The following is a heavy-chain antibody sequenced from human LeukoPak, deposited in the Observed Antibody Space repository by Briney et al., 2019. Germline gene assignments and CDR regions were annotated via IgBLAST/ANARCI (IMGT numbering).Heavy chain of an antibody. CDR1: GFTFDDYT. D-gene: IGHD3-10*01. CDR3: VKDRHVQMIRGLYYDF. Sequence: GGALRLSCAASGFTFDDYTMHWVRQAPGKGLEWVSLITWDGGRTFYADSVKGRFTISRDNSKNSLYLQMNNLRSEDTALYYCVKDRHVQMIRGLYYDFWGQGTLVTVSS. CDR2: ITWDGGRT. V-gene: IGHV3-43*01. J-gene: IGHJ4*02.